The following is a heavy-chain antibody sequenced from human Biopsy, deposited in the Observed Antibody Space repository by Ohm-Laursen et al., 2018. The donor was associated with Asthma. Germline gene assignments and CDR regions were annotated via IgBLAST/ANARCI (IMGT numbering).Heavy chain of an antibody. J-gene: IGHJ6*02. V-gene: IGHV4-39*01. Sequence: SETLSPTCSLSSGSGGYMRSGNYYWGWIRQPPGKGLEWIGSIYYSGTTYYNPSLESRVTVSADTSKNQFSLKLTSATAADTAVYYCVRGSSSWHHGPFHYYYGLDVWGQGTTATVSS. D-gene: IGHD6-13*01. CDR2: IYYSGTT. CDR3: VRGSSSWHHGPFHYYYGLDV. CDR1: SGSGGYMRSGNYY.